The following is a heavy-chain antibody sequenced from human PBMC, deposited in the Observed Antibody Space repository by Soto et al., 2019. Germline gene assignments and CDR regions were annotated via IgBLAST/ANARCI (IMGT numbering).Heavy chain of an antibody. CDR1: GGSISSSSYY. CDR2: IYYSGST. V-gene: IGHV4-39*01. CDR3: ASSSDGDVDTAMSTGAVAGSIDY. Sequence: SETLSLTCTVSGGSISSSSYYWGWIRQPPGKGLEWIGSIYYSGSTYYNPSLKSRVTISVDTSKNQFSLKLSSVTAADTAVYYCASSSDGDVDTAMSTGAVAGSIDYWGQGTLVTVSS. D-gene: IGHD5-18*01. J-gene: IGHJ4*02.